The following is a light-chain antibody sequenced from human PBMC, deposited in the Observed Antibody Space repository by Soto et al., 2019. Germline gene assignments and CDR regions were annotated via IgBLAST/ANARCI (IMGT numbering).Light chain of an antibody. Sequence: EIVLTQSPGTLSLSPGERATLSCRASHIVSSTYLAWYQQKPGQAPRLLIYGASSRATGIPDRFSGSGSGTDFALTISRLEPEDFAVYYCQRYGSSAYTFGQGTKLESK. CDR3: QRYGSSAYT. CDR1: HIVSSTY. J-gene: IGKJ2*01. CDR2: GAS. V-gene: IGKV3-20*01.